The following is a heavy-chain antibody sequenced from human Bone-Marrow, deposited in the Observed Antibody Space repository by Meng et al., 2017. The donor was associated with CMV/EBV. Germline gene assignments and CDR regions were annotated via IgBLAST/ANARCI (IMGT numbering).Heavy chain of an antibody. CDR3: AKGNERWLQWGY. CDR2: IGTAGDT. CDR1: GFTFNSYD. V-gene: IGHV3-13*01. Sequence: ETLSLTCAASGFTFNSYDMHWVRQVTGRGLEWVSAIGTAGDTYYAGSVEGRFTISRDNSKNMLYLQMNSLRAEDTAVYYCAKGNERWLQWGYWGQGTLVTVSS. J-gene: IGHJ4*02. D-gene: IGHD5-24*01.